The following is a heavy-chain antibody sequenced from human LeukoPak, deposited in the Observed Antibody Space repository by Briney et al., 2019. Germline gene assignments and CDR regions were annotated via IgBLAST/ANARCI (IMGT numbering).Heavy chain of an antibody. CDR1: GFTFSDYA. Sequence: GGSLRLSCVASGFTFSDYAMNWVRRAPGKGLEWVSTFKTNYNQVYYAESVRGRFTISTDNSKNTAYLQMNSLRVEDTALYYCARSVPDYTRFDFWGQGALVTVSS. J-gene: IGHJ4*02. V-gene: IGHV3-23*05. CDR3: ARSVPDYTRFDF. D-gene: IGHD4-11*01. CDR2: FKTNYNQV.